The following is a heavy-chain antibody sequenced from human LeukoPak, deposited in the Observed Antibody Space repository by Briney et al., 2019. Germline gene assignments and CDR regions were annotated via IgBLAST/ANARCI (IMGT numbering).Heavy chain of an antibody. V-gene: IGHV3-30-3*01. CDR2: ISYDGSNK. Sequence: PGGSLRLSCAASGFTFSSYAMHWVRQAPGKGLEWVAVISYDGSNKYYADSVKGRFTISRDNSKNTLYLQMNSLRAEDTAVYYCAREWELSYYFDYWGQGTLVTVSS. J-gene: IGHJ4*02. D-gene: IGHD1-26*01. CDR3: AREWELSYYFDY. CDR1: GFTFSSYA.